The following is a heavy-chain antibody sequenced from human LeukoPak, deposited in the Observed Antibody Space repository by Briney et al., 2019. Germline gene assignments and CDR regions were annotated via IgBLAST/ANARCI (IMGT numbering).Heavy chain of an antibody. D-gene: IGHD3-22*01. V-gene: IGHV4-59*01. Sequence: TSETLSLTCTVSGGSISSYYWSWIRQPPGKGLEWIGYIYYSGSTNYNPSLKSRVTISVDTSKNQFSLKLSSVTAADTAVYYCARLGSSGYYVHYWGQGTLVTVSS. CDR1: GGSISSYY. CDR2: IYYSGST. J-gene: IGHJ4*02. CDR3: ARLGSSGYYVHY.